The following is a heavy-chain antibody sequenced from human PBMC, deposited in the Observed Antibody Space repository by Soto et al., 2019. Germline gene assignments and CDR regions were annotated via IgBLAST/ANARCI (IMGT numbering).Heavy chain of an antibody. J-gene: IGHJ6*02. CDR1: GGSISSGGYY. D-gene: IGHD5-18*01. CDR2: IYYSGST. Sequence: QVQLQESGPGLVKPSQTLSLTCTVSGGSISSGGYYWSWIRQHPGKGLEWIGYIYYSGSTYYNPSLKSRVTISVDTSKNQFSLKLSSVTAADTAVYYCARDSSGYSYGSRYDGMDVWGQGTTVTVSS. CDR3: ARDSSGYSYGSRYDGMDV. V-gene: IGHV4-31*03.